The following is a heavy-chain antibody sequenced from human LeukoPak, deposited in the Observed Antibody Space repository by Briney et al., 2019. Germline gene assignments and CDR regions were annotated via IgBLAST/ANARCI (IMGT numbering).Heavy chain of an antibody. CDR1: GFTFGSYA. D-gene: IGHD6-19*01. Sequence: PGGSLRLSCTASGFTFGSYAMSWVRQAPGKGLEWVSAISGSGGGTYYADSVKGRFTISRDTSKNTLYLQMNSLRVEDTAVYYCAAEIYSRSPQSTSDWYLYYFDSWGQGTLVTVSS. J-gene: IGHJ4*02. V-gene: IGHV3-23*01. CDR2: ISGSGGGT. CDR3: AAEIYSRSPQSTSDWYLYYFDS.